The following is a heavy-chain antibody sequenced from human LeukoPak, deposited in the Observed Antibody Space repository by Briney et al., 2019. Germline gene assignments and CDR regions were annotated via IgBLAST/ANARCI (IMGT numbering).Heavy chain of an antibody. CDR3: GENQYNPSLKRSVTLLGGTSKKQFPLKMSPGAASDTGVYFRARESPPKPVVNFGNFQP. CDR1: GGSITDYY. D-gene: IGHD1-1*01. J-gene: IGHJ1*01. V-gene: IGHV4-59*01. CDR2: DYYSGSS. Sequence: SETLSLTCTVSGGSITDYYWGWIRQPPGKGLEWIGYDYYSGSSNYNPSLKSRVTISVDTSKNQFSLKMSSVTAADTAVYYCGENQYNPSLKRSVTLLGGTSKKQFPLKMSPGAASDTGVYFRARESPPKPVVNFGNFQPWGQGNPVTVSS.